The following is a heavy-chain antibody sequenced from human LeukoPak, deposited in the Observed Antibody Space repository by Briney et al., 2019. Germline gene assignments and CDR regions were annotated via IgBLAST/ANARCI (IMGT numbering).Heavy chain of an antibody. D-gene: IGHD6-19*01. CDR1: GYTFTTYA. V-gene: IGHV7-4-1*02. CDR3: ARDLAGPGYYFDC. Sequence: ASVKVSCKASGYTFTTYAMHWVRQAPGQGLEWMGWTNTNTGNPTYAQGFTGRFVFSLDTSVSTAYLQISTLEAEDTAVYYCARDLAGPGYYFDCWGQGTLVTVSS. J-gene: IGHJ4*02. CDR2: TNTNTGNP.